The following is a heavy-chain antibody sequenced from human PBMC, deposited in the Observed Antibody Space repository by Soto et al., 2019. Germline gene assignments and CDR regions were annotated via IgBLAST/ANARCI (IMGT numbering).Heavy chain of an antibody. Sequence: GASVKVSCKASGYTFTCYYMHWVRQAPGQGLEWMGWINPNSGGTNYAQKFQGWVTMTRDTSISTAYMELSRLRSDDTAVYYCARGALDDSSGSYNWFDPWGQGTLVTVSS. D-gene: IGHD3-22*01. CDR3: ARGALDDSSGSYNWFDP. V-gene: IGHV1-2*04. J-gene: IGHJ5*02. CDR1: GYTFTCYY. CDR2: INPNSGGT.